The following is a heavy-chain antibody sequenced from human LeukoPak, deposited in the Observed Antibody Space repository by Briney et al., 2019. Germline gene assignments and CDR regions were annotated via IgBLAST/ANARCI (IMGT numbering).Heavy chain of an antibody. V-gene: IGHV1-2*06. CDR2: INPNSGGT. J-gene: IGHJ4*02. D-gene: IGHD1-1*01. CDR3: ARAETNVDLDY. Sequence: ASVKVSCKASGYSFAGYYIHWVRQAPGQGLEWMGRINPNSGGTNYAQKFQGRVTMTRDTSISTAYMELSRLRSDDTAVYYCARAETNVDLDYWGQGTLVTVSS. CDR1: GYSFAGYY.